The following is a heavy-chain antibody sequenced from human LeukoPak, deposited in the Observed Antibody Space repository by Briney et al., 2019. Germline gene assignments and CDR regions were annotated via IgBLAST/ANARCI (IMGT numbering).Heavy chain of an antibody. CDR2: IYTSGST. CDR3: ARATVTTALLDY. V-gene: IGHV4-61*02. D-gene: IGHD4-17*01. Sequence: SETLSLTCTVSGGSISSGSYYWSWIRQPAGKGLEWIGRIYTSGSTNYNPSLKSRVTISVDTSTNQFSLKLSSVTAADPAVYYCARATVTTALLDYWGQGTLVTVSS. CDR1: GGSISSGSYY. J-gene: IGHJ4*02.